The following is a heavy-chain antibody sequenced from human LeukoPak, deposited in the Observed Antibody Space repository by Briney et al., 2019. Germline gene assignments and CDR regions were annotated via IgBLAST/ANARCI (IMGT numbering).Heavy chain of an antibody. D-gene: IGHD3-16*02. CDR1: GGSISSYY. CDR3: ASTPYYDYVWGTYRLDY. J-gene: IGHJ4*02. V-gene: IGHV4-59*01. Sequence: SETLSLTCTVSGGSISSYYCSWIRQPPGKGLEWIGYIYYSGSTNYNPSLKSRVTISVDTSKNQFSLKLSSMTSADTAVYYCASTPYYDYVWGTYRLDYWGQGTLVTVSS. CDR2: IYYSGST.